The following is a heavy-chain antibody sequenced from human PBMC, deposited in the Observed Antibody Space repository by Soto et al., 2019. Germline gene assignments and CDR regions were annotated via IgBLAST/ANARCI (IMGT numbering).Heavy chain of an antibody. CDR3: ARATVGPSGFGFDS. D-gene: IGHD1-26*01. Sequence: EVQLVESGGGLVQPGGSLRLSCAASGFTVNDYYKTWVRQATEKDLEWVSLLYSGGSTIYADSVKGRVTISRDSSKNTLYLQMNSLRVEDPAVYYCARATVGPSGFGFDSWGQGTLVTVSS. V-gene: IGHV3-53*01. CDR1: GFTVNDYY. CDR2: LYSGGST. J-gene: IGHJ4*02.